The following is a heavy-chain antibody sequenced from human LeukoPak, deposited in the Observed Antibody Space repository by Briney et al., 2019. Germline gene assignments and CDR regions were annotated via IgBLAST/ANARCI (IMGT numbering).Heavy chain of an antibody. D-gene: IGHD3-9*01. CDR2: ITGSGGNT. V-gene: IGHV3-23*01. J-gene: IGHJ4*02. CDR1: GFTCSNYA. Sequence: PGASLRRSCAASGFTCSNYAMSWVGQAPGKGLKWVSAITGSGGNTYYADSVKGQFTITRANSKTTLNLQMNSLRAEDTAVYYCAKWGDYDVLTGYYVSDYWGQGTLVTVSS. CDR3: AKWGDYDVLTGYYVSDY.